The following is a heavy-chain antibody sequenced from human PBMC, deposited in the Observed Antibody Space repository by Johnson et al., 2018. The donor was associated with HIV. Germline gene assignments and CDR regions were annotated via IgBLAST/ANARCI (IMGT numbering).Heavy chain of an antibody. CDR1: GFTVSSNY. Sequence: EVQLVESGGGLIQPGGSLRLSCAASGFTVSSNYMSWVRQAPGKGLEWVSVIYSGGSTYYADSVKGRFTISRDNSKNTLYLQMNSLRAEDTAVYYCARVSAGIAAAGRGDDIWGQGTMVTVSS. J-gene: IGHJ3*02. CDR2: IYSGGST. CDR3: ARVSAGIAAAGRGDDI. V-gene: IGHV3-53*01. D-gene: IGHD6-13*01.